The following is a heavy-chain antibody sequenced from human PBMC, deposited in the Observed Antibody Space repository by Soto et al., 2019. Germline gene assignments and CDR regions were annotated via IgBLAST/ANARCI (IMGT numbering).Heavy chain of an antibody. V-gene: IGHV3-9*01. D-gene: IGHD4-17*01. CDR3: AKAYFYGDYTSPFAY. CDR2: ISWNSGSI. CDR1: GFTFDGYA. Sequence: EVPLVESGGGLVQPGRSLRLSCAASGFTFDGYAMHWVRQAPGKGLEWVSGISWNSGSIGYADSVKGRFTISRDKARKSLYLQRNSLRVEDTALYYCAKAYFYGDYTSPFAYWGQGTLVTVAS. J-gene: IGHJ4*02.